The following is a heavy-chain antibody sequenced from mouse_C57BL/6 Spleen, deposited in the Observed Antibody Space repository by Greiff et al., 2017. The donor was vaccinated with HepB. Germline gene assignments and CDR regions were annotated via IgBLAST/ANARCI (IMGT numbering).Heavy chain of an antibody. V-gene: IGHV1-7*01. D-gene: IGHD2-10*01. J-gene: IGHJ2*01. CDR1: GYTFTSYW. CDR2: INPSSGYT. Sequence: VMLVESGAELAKPGASVKLSCKASGYTFTSYWMHWVKQRPGQGLEWIGYINPSSGYTKYNQKFKDKATLTADKSSSTAYMQLSSLTYEDSAVYYCARSYYGNLYYFDYWGQGTTLTVSS. CDR3: ARSYYGNLYYFDY.